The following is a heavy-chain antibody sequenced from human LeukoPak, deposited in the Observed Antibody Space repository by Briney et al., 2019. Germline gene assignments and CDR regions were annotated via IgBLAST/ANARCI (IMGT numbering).Heavy chain of an antibody. Sequence: GGSLRLSCAASGFTFSSYGMHWVRQAPGKVLEWVAVISYDGSNKYYVDSVKGRFTISRDNSKNTLYLQMNSLRAEDTAVYYCAIIPTTYFDYWGQGTLVTGSS. V-gene: IGHV3-30*03. J-gene: IGHJ4*02. CDR3: AIIPTTYFDY. D-gene: IGHD1-26*01. CDR1: GFTFSSYG. CDR2: ISYDGSNK.